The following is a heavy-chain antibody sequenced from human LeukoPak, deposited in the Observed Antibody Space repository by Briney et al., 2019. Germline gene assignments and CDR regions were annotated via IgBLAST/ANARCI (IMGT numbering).Heavy chain of an antibody. D-gene: IGHD3-3*01. V-gene: IGHV3-21*01. CDR2: ISSSSSYI. Sequence: GGSLRLSCAASGFTFNTYSMNWVRQAPGEGLEWVSSISSSSSYIYYADSVRGRFTISRDNAKNSLYLQMNSLGAEDTAVYYCARGSLYYDFWSGPDYWGQGTLVTVSS. CDR1: GFTFNTYS. J-gene: IGHJ4*02. CDR3: ARGSLYYDFWSGPDY.